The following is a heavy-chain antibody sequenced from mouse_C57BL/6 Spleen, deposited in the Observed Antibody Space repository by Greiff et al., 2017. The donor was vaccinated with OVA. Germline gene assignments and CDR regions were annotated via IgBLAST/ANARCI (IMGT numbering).Heavy chain of an antibody. V-gene: IGHV1-80*01. Sequence: VQLVESGAELVKPGASVKISCKASGYAFSSYWMNWVKQRPGKGLEWIGQIYPGDGDTNYNGKFKGKATLTADKSSSTAYMQLSSLTSEDSAVYFCAREGLRRGYFDYWGQGTTLTVSS. J-gene: IGHJ2*01. CDR1: GYAFSSYW. CDR3: AREGLRRGYFDY. D-gene: IGHD2-2*01. CDR2: IYPGDGDT.